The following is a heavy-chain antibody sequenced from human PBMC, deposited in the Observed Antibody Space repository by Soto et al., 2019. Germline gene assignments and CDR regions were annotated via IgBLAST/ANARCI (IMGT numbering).Heavy chain of an antibody. V-gene: IGHV4-30-4*01. D-gene: IGHD3-16*01. CDR2: IYYSGST. CDR1: GGSISSGDYY. J-gene: IGHJ5*02. Sequence: QVQLQESGPGLVKPSQTLSLTCTVSGGSISSGDYYWSWIRQPPGKGLEWIGYIYYSGSTFYNPSLKNRVTISLDTSKIQFSLKLSSVTAADTAVYYCVREGGDNLFYPWGQGTLVTVSS. CDR3: VREGGDNLFYP.